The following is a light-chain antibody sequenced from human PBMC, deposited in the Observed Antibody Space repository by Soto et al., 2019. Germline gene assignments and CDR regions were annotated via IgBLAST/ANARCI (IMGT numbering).Light chain of an antibody. J-gene: IGKJ1*01. Sequence: DIHMTQSPSTLSASVGDRVTITCRASQSISSWLAWYQKKPGKAPKLLIYKASSLESGVPSRFSGSGSGTEFTLTISSLQPDDFATYYCQQYNDYPWTFGQGTKVEIK. CDR2: KAS. CDR1: QSISSW. V-gene: IGKV1-5*03. CDR3: QQYNDYPWT.